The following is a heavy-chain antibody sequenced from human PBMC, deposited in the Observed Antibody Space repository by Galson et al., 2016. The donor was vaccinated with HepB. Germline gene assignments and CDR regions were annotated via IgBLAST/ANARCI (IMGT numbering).Heavy chain of an antibody. Sequence: SLRLSCAASGFTFSRYAMHWVRQAPGKGLEWVAVISDNGSNKYYADSVKGRFTISRDNSEHTLYLQMNSLRTEDTAMSYCATWGFTLGVDHWGQGILVTVSS. CDR1: GFTFSRYA. D-gene: IGHD3-16*01. J-gene: IGHJ4*02. CDR3: ATWGFTLGVDH. CDR2: ISDNGSNK. V-gene: IGHV3-30-3*01.